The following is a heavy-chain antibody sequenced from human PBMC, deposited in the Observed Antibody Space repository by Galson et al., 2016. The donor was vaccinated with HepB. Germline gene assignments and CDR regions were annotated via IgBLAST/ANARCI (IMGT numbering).Heavy chain of an antibody. CDR1: GHTFTNYA. CDR3: ARNIVATITLYYYGMDV. Sequence: SVKVSCKASGHTFTNYAMHWVRQAPGQRLEWMGWINAGNGNTKYSQKFQGRVTITRDTSASTAYMELSSLRSEDTAGYYCARNIVATITLYYYGMDVWGQGTTVTVSS. D-gene: IGHD5-12*01. J-gene: IGHJ6*02. CDR2: INAGNGNT. V-gene: IGHV1-3*01.